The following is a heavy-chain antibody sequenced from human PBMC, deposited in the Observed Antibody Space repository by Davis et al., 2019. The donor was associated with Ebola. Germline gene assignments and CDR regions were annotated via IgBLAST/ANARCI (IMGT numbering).Heavy chain of an antibody. Sequence: GGSLRLSCTASGFTFGDYAMSWVRQAPGKGLEWVSLIKSKAYGGTTESAASVKGRFTISRDDSKSITYLQMSSLETEDTAVYYCARVSGYSYGYSYGMDVWGQGTTVTVSS. CDR2: IKSKAYGGTT. D-gene: IGHD5-18*01. J-gene: IGHJ6*02. CDR1: GFTFGDYA. CDR3: ARVSGYSYGYSYGMDV. V-gene: IGHV3-49*04.